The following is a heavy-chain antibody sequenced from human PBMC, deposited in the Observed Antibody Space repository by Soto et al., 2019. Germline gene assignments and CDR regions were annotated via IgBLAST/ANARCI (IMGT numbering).Heavy chain of an antibody. V-gene: IGHV4-31*03. J-gene: IGHJ4*02. Sequence: SETLSLTCTVSGGSISSGGYYWSWIRQQPGKGLEWIGYIYYSGSTYYNPSLKSRVTISVDTSKNQFSLKLSSVTAADTAVYYCASFPGLVLPPYYFDYWGQGTLVTVSS. CDR1: GGSISSGGYY. CDR3: ASFPGLVLPPYYFDY. CDR2: IYYSGST. D-gene: IGHD2-15*01.